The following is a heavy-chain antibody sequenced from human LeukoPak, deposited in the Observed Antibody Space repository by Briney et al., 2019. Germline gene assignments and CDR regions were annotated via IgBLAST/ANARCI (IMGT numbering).Heavy chain of an antibody. Sequence: GGSLRLSCVVSGFNFNNYGMNWVRQAPGKGLDWVASIAYDGSNENYAESVKGRFTISRDNSKSTLYLQLSSLTAEDTAVYYCARPSGSVTIFGVVDYFDYWGQGSLVTVSS. J-gene: IGHJ4*02. CDR1: GFNFNNYG. V-gene: IGHV3-30*04. CDR2: IAYDGSNE. CDR3: ARPSGSVTIFGVVDYFDY. D-gene: IGHD3-3*01.